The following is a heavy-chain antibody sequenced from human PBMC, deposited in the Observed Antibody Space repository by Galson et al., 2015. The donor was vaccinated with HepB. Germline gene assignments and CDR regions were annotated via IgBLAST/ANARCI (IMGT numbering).Heavy chain of an antibody. V-gene: IGHV3-33*01. Sequence: SLRLSCAASGFTFSSYGMHWVRQAPGKGLEWVAVIWYGGSNKYYADSVKGRFTISRDNSKNTLYLQMNSLRAEDTAVYYCARDQRGRYFDYWGQGTLVTVSS. CDR3: ARDQRGRYFDY. D-gene: IGHD3-10*01. J-gene: IGHJ4*02. CDR1: GFTFSSYG. CDR2: IWYGGSNK.